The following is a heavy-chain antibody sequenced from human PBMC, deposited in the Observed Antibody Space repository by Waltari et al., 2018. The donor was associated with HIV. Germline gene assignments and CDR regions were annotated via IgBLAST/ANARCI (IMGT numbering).Heavy chain of an antibody. Sequence: GSGGGLVQPGGSLRLSCAASGFTFSSYWMHWVRQAPGKGLVWVSRINSDGSSTSYADSVKGRFTISRDNAKNTLYLQMNSLRAEDTAVYYCARDRVQGVRFLEWLGRYYGMDVWGQGTTVTVSS. CDR1: GFTFSSYW. J-gene: IGHJ6*02. CDR2: INSDGSST. D-gene: IGHD3-3*01. V-gene: IGHV3-74*01. CDR3: ARDRVQGVRFLEWLGRYYGMDV.